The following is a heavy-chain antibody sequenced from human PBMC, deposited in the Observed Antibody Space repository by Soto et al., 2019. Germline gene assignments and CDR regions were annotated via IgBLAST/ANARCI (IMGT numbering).Heavy chain of an antibody. D-gene: IGHD3-22*01. Sequence: SSVKVSCKASGYTFTGYYMHWVRQAPGQGLEWMGWINPNSGGTNYAQKFQGRVTMTRDTSISTAYMELSRLRSDDTAVYYCARARGGANYYDSSGYRWFDTWGQGTLVTVSA. J-gene: IGHJ5*02. CDR3: ARARGGANYYDSSGYRWFDT. CDR2: INPNSGGT. V-gene: IGHV1-2*02. CDR1: GYTFTGYY.